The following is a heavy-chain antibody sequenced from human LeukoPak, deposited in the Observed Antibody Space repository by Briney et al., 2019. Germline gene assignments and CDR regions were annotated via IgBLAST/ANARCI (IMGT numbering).Heavy chain of an antibody. CDR2: IIPIFGTA. CDR3: ATYHLVGDDLYYYYGMDV. Sequence: GSSVKVSCKASGGTFSSYAISWVRQAPGQGLEWMGGIIPIFGTANYAQKFQGRVTITADESTSTAYMELSSLRSEDTAVYYCATYHLVGDDLYYYYGMDVWGKGTTVTVSS. D-gene: IGHD1-1*01. V-gene: IGHV1-69*01. J-gene: IGHJ6*04. CDR1: GGTFSSYA.